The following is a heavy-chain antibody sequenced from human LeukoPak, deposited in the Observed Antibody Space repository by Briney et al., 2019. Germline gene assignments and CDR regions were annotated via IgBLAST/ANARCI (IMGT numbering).Heavy chain of an antibody. J-gene: IGHJ4*02. CDR1: GGSISSYY. V-gene: IGHV4-59*01. Sequence: SETLSLTCTVSGGSISSYYWSWIRQPPGKGLEWIGYIYYSGSTNYNPSLKSRVTISVDTSKNQFYLKLSSVTAADTAVYYCARMYYDILTGYYTPPYFDYWAREPWSPSPQ. D-gene: IGHD3-9*01. CDR3: ARMYYDILTGYYTPPYFDY. CDR2: IYYSGST.